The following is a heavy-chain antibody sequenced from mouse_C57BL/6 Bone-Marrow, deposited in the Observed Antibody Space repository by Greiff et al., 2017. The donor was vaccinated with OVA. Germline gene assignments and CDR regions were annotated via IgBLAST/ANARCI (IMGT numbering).Heavy chain of an antibody. J-gene: IGHJ2*03. Sequence: QVQLQQSGAEVVRPGASVKLSCTASGYTFTDYYINWVKQRPGQGLEWIARIYPGSGNTYYNEKFKGKATLTAEKSSNTASMQLSILTSDDDADYGYAREDGYFLEYWDRGNGLTVSS. CDR1: GYTFTDYY. D-gene: IGHD2-3*01. CDR3: AREDGYFLEY. V-gene: IGHV1-76*01. CDR2: IYPGSGNT.